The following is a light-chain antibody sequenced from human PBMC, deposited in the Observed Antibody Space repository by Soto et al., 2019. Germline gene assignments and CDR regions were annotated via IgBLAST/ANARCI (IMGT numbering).Light chain of an antibody. Sequence: DIQMTQSPSSLSASVGDRVTITCRASQSISSYLNWYQQKPGKAPNLLIYGASSLQSGVPSRFRGSGSGTYFTLTISSLQPEDFATYYCQQSYSTPRYTFGQGTKLEIK. CDR2: GAS. CDR3: QQSYSTPRYT. J-gene: IGKJ2*01. V-gene: IGKV1-39*01. CDR1: QSISSY.